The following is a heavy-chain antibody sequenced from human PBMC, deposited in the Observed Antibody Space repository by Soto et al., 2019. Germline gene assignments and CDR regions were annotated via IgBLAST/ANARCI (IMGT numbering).Heavy chain of an antibody. Sequence: GGSLRLFCAASGFTFSSYWMHWVRQAPGKGLVWVSRINSDGSSTSYADSVKGRFTISRDNAKNTLYLQMNSLRAEDTAVYYCASPGRTSWNGPFDYWGQGTLVTVSS. CDR1: GFTFSSYW. V-gene: IGHV3-74*01. D-gene: IGHD2-2*01. CDR3: ASPGRTSWNGPFDY. J-gene: IGHJ4*02. CDR2: INSDGSST.